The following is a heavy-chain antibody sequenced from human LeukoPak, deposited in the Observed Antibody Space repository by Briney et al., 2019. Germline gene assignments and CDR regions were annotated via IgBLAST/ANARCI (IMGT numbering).Heavy chain of an antibody. J-gene: IGHJ5*02. Sequence: PSETLSLTCTVSGGSISSDSYYWGWIRQTPGKGLQWIGTIFYSGTTYYNPSLKRRATISVDTSKNQFSLRLSSVTAADTAFYFRARQEDVRVTLVREMTMTPPYFDPWGQGTLVTVSS. CDR1: GGSISSDSYY. CDR2: IFYSGTT. V-gene: IGHV4-39*01. D-gene: IGHD4/OR15-4a*01. CDR3: ARQEDVRVTLVREMTMTPPYFDP.